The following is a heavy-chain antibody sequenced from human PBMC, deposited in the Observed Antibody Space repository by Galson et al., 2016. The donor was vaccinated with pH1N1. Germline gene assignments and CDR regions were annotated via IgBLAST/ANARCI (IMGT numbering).Heavy chain of an antibody. CDR1: GGSISSSIYY. CDR2: MYTSGTT. CDR3: TSGGLVDATWYNWFDS. J-gene: IGHJ5*01. V-gene: IGHV4-61*02. Sequence: TLSLTCTVSGGSISSSIYYWNWIRQPAGKGLEWIGRMYTSGTTTYNPSLGSRVSISVDTSKNQFSLRLSSVTAADTALYFCTSGGLVDATWYNWFDSWGQGTLVTVSS. D-gene: IGHD2-8*01.